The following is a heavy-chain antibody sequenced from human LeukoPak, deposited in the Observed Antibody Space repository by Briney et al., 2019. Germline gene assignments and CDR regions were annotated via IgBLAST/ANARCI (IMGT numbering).Heavy chain of an antibody. Sequence: ASVKVSCKVSGYTLTELSMHWVRQAPGKGLEWMGGFDPEDGETIYAQKFQGRVTMTEDTSTDTAYMELSGLRSEDTAVYYCATDVDTAMVLDAFDIWGQGTMVTVSS. J-gene: IGHJ3*02. V-gene: IGHV1-24*01. CDR1: GYTLTELS. CDR2: FDPEDGET. CDR3: ATDVDTAMVLDAFDI. D-gene: IGHD5-18*01.